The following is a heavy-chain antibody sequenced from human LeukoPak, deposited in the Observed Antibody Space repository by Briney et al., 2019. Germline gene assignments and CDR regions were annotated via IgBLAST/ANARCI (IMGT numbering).Heavy chain of an antibody. CDR3: ARDPKERFLEWLFPGGVHWFDP. J-gene: IGHJ5*02. V-gene: IGHV1-8*01. CDR2: MNPNSGNT. Sequence: ASVKVSCKASGYTFTSYDINWVRQATGQGLEWMGWMNPNSGNTGYAQKFQGRVTMTRNTSISTAYMELSSLRSEDTAVYYCARDPKERFLEWLFPGGVHWFDPWGQGTLVTVSS. D-gene: IGHD3-3*01. CDR1: GYTFTSYD.